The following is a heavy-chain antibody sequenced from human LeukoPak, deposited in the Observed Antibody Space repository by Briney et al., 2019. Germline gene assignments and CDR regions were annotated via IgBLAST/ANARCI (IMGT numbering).Heavy chain of an antibody. CDR1: GFTFSSYW. CDR2: INSDGSST. D-gene: IGHD6-19*01. V-gene: IGHV3-74*01. Sequence: GGSLRLSCAASGFTFSSYWMHWVRQAPGKGLVWVSRINSDGSSTSYADSVKGRFTISRDNAKNTLHLQMNSLRAEDTAVYYCARDFRSSGKVYFDYWGQGTLVTVSS. J-gene: IGHJ4*02. CDR3: ARDFRSSGKVYFDY.